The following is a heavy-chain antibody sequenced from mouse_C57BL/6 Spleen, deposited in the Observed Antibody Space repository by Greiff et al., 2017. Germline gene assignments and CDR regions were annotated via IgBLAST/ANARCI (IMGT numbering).Heavy chain of an antibody. CDR1: GYAFTNYL. CDR2: INPGSGGT. Sequence: QVQLQQSGAELVRPGPSVKVSCKASGYAFTNYLIEWVKQRPGQGLEWIGVINPGSGGTNYNEKFKGKATLTADKSSSTAYMQLSSLTSEDSAVYFCARWKTAQASMDYWGQGTSVTVSS. D-gene: IGHD3-2*02. V-gene: IGHV1-54*01. J-gene: IGHJ4*01. CDR3: ARWKTAQASMDY.